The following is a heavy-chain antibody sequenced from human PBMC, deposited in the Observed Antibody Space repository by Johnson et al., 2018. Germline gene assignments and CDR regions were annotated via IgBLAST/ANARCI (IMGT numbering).Heavy chain of an antibody. CDR1: GGTFSSYA. D-gene: IGHD6-19*01. Sequence: QVQLQESGAEVKKPGSSVKVSCKASGGTFSSYAISWVRQAPGQGLEWMGGIIPIFGTANYAQKFQGRVTITADESTRTAYMELSSRRSEDTAVYYCAGGRIAVAGSVYYYGMDVWGQGTTVTVSS. J-gene: IGHJ6*02. CDR3: AGGRIAVAGSVYYYGMDV. CDR2: IIPIFGTA. V-gene: IGHV1-69*01.